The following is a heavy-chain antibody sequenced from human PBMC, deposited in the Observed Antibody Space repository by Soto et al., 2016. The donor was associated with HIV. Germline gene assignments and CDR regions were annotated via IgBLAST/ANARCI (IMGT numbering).Heavy chain of an antibody. J-gene: IGHJ6*02. D-gene: IGHD3-16*01. CDR3: TSYIWGSTNGRDV. CDR2: MYHGGIT. CDR1: GTSITTNNW. V-gene: IGHV4-4*02. Sequence: QVHLQESGPGLVKPSGTLSLTCSVSGTSITTNNWWSWVRQPPGKGLEWIGEMYHGGITNYNPSLESRVTILLDNSKNHFSLILTSVTAADTAIYYCTSYIWGSTNGRDVWGQGTTVTVSS.